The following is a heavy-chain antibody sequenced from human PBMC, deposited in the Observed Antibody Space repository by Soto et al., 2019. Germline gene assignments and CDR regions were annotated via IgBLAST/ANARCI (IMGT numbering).Heavy chain of an antibody. V-gene: IGHV1-2*02. CDR3: ERENSMADA. CDR1: RCTFTDYY. D-gene: IGHD6-6*01. J-gene: IGHJ5*02. CDR2: INPNSGGT. Sequence: ASVKVSCKASRCTFTDYYIHWVRQAPGQGLEWMGWINPNSGGTYFAQKFQGRVTMNRDTSITTAYMELSRLKYDDTDEYYCERENSMADAWGQGTLVTVSS.